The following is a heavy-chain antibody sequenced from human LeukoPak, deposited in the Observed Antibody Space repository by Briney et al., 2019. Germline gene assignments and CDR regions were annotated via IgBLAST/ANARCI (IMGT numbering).Heavy chain of an antibody. CDR1: GFTFSSYE. D-gene: IGHD2-21*02. Sequence: GGSLRLSCAASGFTFSSYEMNWVRQAPGKGLEWVSYISSSGSTIYYAGSVKGRFTISRDNAKNSLYLQMNSLRAEDTAVYYCARDRVPRKSPYCGGDCSGGDAFDIWGQGTMVTVSS. CDR3: ARDRVPRKSPYCGGDCSGGDAFDI. J-gene: IGHJ3*02. V-gene: IGHV3-48*03. CDR2: ISSSGSTI.